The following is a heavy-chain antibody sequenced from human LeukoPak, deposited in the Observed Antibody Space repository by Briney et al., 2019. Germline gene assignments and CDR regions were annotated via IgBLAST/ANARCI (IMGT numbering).Heavy chain of an antibody. Sequence: GGSLRLSCAASGFTFGDSWMHWVRQVPGKGLGWVSRISSDGTNTHYADSVKGRFTISRDNAKNTLYLQMNTLRVEDTAVYYCAGRIRDGLDFWGRGTLVTVSS. V-gene: IGHV3-74*01. CDR2: ISSDGTNT. J-gene: IGHJ4*02. CDR1: GFTFGDSW. D-gene: IGHD2/OR15-2a*01. CDR3: AGRIRDGLDF.